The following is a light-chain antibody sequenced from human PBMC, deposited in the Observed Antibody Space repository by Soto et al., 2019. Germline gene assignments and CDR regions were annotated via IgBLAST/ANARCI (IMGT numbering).Light chain of an antibody. CDR2: GAS. J-gene: IGKJ1*01. Sequence: EILWTQSPATLSLSPGERATLACRASQSVSSSYLAWYQQKPGQAPRLLIYGASSRATGIPDRFTGSGSGTDFTLTISRLEPEDFAVYYCQQYGSSPWTFGQGTKVE. CDR1: QSVSSSY. V-gene: IGKV3-20*01. CDR3: QQYGSSPWT.